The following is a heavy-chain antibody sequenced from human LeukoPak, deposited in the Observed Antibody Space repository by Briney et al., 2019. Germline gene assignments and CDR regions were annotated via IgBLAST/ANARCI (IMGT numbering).Heavy chain of an antibody. Sequence: GGSLRLSCAASGLTFKNYWMSWVRQAPGKGLEWVGRIKSKTDGGTTDYAAPVKGRFTISRDDSKNTLYLQMNSLKTEDTAVYYCTTDLMPSMVRGVTDYWGQGTLVTVSS. V-gene: IGHV3-15*01. J-gene: IGHJ4*02. CDR2: IKSKTDGGTT. CDR1: GLTFKNYW. CDR3: TTDLMPSMVRGVTDY. D-gene: IGHD3-10*01.